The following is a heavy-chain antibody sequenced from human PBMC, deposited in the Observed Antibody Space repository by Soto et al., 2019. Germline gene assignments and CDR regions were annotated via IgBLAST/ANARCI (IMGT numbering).Heavy chain of an antibody. Sequence: GGSLRLSCAASGFTFDGYTMHWVRQAPGKGLEWVSLISWDGGSTYYADSVKGRFTISRDNSKNSLYLQMNSLRTEDTALYYCAKDMGSLLWPRYGMDVWGQGTTVTVSS. CDR1: GFTFDGYT. V-gene: IGHV3-43*01. D-gene: IGHD3-10*01. CDR2: ISWDGGST. J-gene: IGHJ6*02. CDR3: AKDMGSLLWPRYGMDV.